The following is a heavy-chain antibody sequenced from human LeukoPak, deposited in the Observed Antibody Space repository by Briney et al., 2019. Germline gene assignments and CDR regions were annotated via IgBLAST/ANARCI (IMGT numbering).Heavy chain of an antibody. CDR2: INHSGST. Sequence: SETLSLTCAVYGGSFSGYYWSWIRQPPGKGLEWIGEINHSGSTNYNPSLKSRVTISVDTSKNQFPLKLSSVTAADTAVYYCARNYIAARRALDYWGQGTLVTVSS. CDR3: ARNYIAARRALDY. CDR1: GGSFSGYY. V-gene: IGHV4-34*01. D-gene: IGHD6-6*01. J-gene: IGHJ4*02.